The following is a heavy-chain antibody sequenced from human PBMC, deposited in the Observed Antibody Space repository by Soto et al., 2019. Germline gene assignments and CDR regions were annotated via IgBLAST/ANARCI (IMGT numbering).Heavy chain of an antibody. CDR3: TRHPDTRAVAGTGY. D-gene: IGHD6-19*01. J-gene: IGHJ4*02. V-gene: IGHV3-73*01. Sequence: EVQLVESGGGLVQPGGSLKLSCAASGFTFSGSAMHWVRQASGKGLEWVGRIRSKANSYATAYAASVKGRFTISRDDSKNTAYLQMNSLKTEDTAVYYCTRHPDTRAVAGTGYWGQGTLVTVSS. CDR1: GFTFSGSA. CDR2: IRSKANSYAT.